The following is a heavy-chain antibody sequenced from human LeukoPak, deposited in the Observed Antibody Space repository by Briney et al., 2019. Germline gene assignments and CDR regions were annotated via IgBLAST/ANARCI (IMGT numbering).Heavy chain of an antibody. CDR1: GYTFTTYG. D-gene: IGHD6-19*01. J-gene: IGHJ3*02. CDR3: ARPGQWLVLYDAFDI. Sequence: ASVKVSCKASGYTFTTYGISWVRQAPGQGLEWMGWISAYNGNTNYAQKLQGRVTMTTDTSTSTAYMELRSLRSDDTAVYYCARPGQWLVLYDAFDIWGQGTMVTVSS. V-gene: IGHV1-18*01. CDR2: ISAYNGNT.